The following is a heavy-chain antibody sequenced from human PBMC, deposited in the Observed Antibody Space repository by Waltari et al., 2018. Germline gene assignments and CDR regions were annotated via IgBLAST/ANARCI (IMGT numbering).Heavy chain of an antibody. CDR2: ISYSGAP. CDR1: GGAITTNRHY. CDR3: ATYVGASIGTAAFDV. V-gene: IGHV4-39*01. D-gene: IGHD3-16*01. Sequence: QLHLQESGPGLVQPSETLSLTCSVSGGAITTNRHYWGWIRQPPGKGLAWTATISYSGAPSTTPSLQSLVTISVDTFKTQFTLKLRSVTAADTALYYCATYVGASIGTAAFDVWGQGTMVTVSS. J-gene: IGHJ3*01.